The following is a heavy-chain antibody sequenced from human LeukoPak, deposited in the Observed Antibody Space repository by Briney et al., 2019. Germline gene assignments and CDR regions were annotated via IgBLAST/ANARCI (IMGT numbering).Heavy chain of an antibody. D-gene: IGHD3-22*01. CDR2: ITSSSSYI. V-gene: IGHV3-21*01. J-gene: IGHJ3*02. Sequence: PGGSLRLSCAASGFTFSSYSMNWVRQAPGKGLGWVSSITSSSSYIYYAGSVKGRFTISRDNAKNSLYLEMNSLRAEGTAVYYCARDMPYYYDTRDNAFDIWGQGTMVTVSS. CDR1: GFTFSSYS. CDR3: ARDMPYYYDTRDNAFDI.